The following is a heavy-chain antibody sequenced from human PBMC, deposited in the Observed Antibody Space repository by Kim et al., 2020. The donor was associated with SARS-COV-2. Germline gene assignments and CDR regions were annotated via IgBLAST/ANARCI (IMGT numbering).Heavy chain of an antibody. CDR2: INHSGTT. CDR1: GESFNNYY. Sequence: SETLSLTCAVFGESFNNYYWSWIRQPPGKGLEWIGEINHSGTTNYNPSLKSRVIISVDTSKNQFSLRLSSVTAADTAVYFCARGRSGVEPSPVLGLGPFWTYSYLAVWGKGTTLTVSS. CDR3: ARGRSGVEPSPVLGLGPFWTYSYLAV. D-gene: IGHD2-15*01. V-gene: IGHV4-34*01. J-gene: IGHJ6*03.